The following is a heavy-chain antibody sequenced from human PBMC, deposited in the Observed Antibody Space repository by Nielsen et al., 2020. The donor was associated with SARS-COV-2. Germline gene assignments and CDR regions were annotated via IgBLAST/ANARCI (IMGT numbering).Heavy chain of an antibody. CDR3: AKSGEVLLWFGELLTYYFDY. CDR1: GFIVSNNY. Sequence: GESLKISCAASGFIVSNNYMSWVRQAPGKGLEWVSVMYSAGTTYYADSVKGRFTISRDNSKNTLYLQMNSLRAEDTAVYYCAKSGEVLLWFGELLTYYFDYWGQGTLVTVSS. V-gene: IGHV3-53*05. J-gene: IGHJ4*02. D-gene: IGHD3-10*01. CDR2: MYSAGTT.